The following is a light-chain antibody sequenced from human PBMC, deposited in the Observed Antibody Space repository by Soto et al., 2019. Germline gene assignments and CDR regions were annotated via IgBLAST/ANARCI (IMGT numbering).Light chain of an antibody. J-gene: IGLJ2*01. CDR2: DVS. Sequence: QSALTQPASVSGSPGQSITISCTGTSSDVGGYNYVSWYQQHPGKAPKLMIYDVSNRPSGVSNRFSGSKSGNTASLTISGLQAEDEADYYCSSYTSSSTRRVVFRGGTKLTVL. CDR1: SSDVGGYNY. V-gene: IGLV2-14*01. CDR3: SSYTSSSTRRVV.